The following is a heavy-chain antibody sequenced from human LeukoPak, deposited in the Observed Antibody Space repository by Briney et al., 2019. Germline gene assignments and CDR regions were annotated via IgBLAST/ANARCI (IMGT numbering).Heavy chain of an antibody. J-gene: IGHJ4*02. CDR1: GYTFTSYD. Sequence: ASVKVSCKASGYTFTSYDINWVRQATGQGLEWMGWMNPNSGNTGYAQKFQGRVTMTRDTSIGTAYMELSRLRSDDTAVYYCARAGYSSGWYLRVEYYFDYWGQGTLVTVSS. D-gene: IGHD6-19*01. CDR2: MNPNSGNT. CDR3: ARAGYSSGWYLRVEYYFDY. V-gene: IGHV1-8*02.